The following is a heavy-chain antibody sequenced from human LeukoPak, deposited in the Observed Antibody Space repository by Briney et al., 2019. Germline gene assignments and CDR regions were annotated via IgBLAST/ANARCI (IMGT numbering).Heavy chain of an antibody. D-gene: IGHD2-2*01. Sequence: PGGSLRLSCAASGFTFSSYAMSWVRQAPGKGLEWVSAISGSGGSTYYADSVKGRFTISRDNSKNTLYLQMNSLRAEDTAVYYCAKSEGGVGYCSSTSCYDFDYWGQGTLVTVSS. CDR1: GFTFSSYA. CDR3: AKSEGGVGYCSSTSCYDFDY. J-gene: IGHJ4*02. CDR2: ISGSGGST. V-gene: IGHV3-23*01.